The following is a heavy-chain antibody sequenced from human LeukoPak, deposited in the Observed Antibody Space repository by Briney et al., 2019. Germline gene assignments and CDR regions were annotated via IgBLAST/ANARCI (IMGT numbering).Heavy chain of an antibody. CDR1: GFTVSSNS. Sequence: PGGSLRLSCTVSGFTVSSNSMNWVRQAPGKGLEWVSSISSSGSYIYYADSVKGRFTISRDNAKNSLYLQMNSLRAEDTAVYYCARVGPWVSPDYYYYYMDVWGKGTTVTVSS. D-gene: IGHD3-16*01. CDR2: ISSSGSYI. V-gene: IGHV3-21*01. CDR3: ARVGPWVSPDYYYYYMDV. J-gene: IGHJ6*03.